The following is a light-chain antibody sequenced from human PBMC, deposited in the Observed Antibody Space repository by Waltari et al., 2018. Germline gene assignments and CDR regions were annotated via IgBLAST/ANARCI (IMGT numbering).Light chain of an antibody. CDR2: EAS. Sequence: DIQMTQSPSTLSAYVGDRATLTCRASQSIRSSLAWYQQKPGKAPKFLIYEASSLESGVPSRFSGSGSGTEFTLTISSLQPDDFATYYCQQYDAYALTFGGGTKVEIK. J-gene: IGKJ4*01. CDR3: QQYDAYALT. V-gene: IGKV1-5*03. CDR1: QSIRSS.